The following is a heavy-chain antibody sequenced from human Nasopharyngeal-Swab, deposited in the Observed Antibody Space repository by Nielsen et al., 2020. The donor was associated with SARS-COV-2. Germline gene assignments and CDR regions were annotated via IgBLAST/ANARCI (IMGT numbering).Heavy chain of an antibody. D-gene: IGHD3-22*01. CDR1: GYTFTSYV. Sequence: ASAKASCKASGYTFTSYVMHWVRQAPGQRLEWMGWINAGNGNTKYSQKFQGRVTITRDTSATTAYMELSSLRSEDTAVYYCAFVSYDSSGYYYSYWGQGTLVTVSS. CDR2: INAGNGNT. V-gene: IGHV1-3*01. J-gene: IGHJ4*02. CDR3: AFVSYDSSGYYYSY.